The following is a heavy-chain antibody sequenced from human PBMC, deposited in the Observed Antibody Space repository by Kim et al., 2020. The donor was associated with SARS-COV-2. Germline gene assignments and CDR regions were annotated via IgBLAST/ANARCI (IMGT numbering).Heavy chain of an antibody. CDR3: ARDFSHYDILTGYSRVFDI. Sequence: SETLSLTCTVSGGSVTSGSYYWSWIRQPPGKGLEWIGYIYYSGSTNYNPSLKSRVTISVDTSKNQFSLKLSSVTAADTAVYYCARDFSHYDILTGYSRVFDIWGQGTMVTVSS. D-gene: IGHD3-9*01. CDR2: IYYSGST. CDR1: GGSVTSGSYY. J-gene: IGHJ3*02. V-gene: IGHV4-61*01.